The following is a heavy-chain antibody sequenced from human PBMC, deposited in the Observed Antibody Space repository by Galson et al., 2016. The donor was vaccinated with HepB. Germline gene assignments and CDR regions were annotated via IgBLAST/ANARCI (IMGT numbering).Heavy chain of an antibody. J-gene: IGHJ5*02. V-gene: IGHV3-30*18. D-gene: IGHD2-2*01. CDR3: AKDYHSGTSLLSNWFDP. CDR1: GFTFSTYG. CDR2: MSSDGSNK. Sequence: SLRLSCAASGFTFSTYGMHWVRQAPGKGLEWVAAMSSDGSNKFYVDSVKGRFTISRDNSNNTLYLQMNSLRAEDTALYYCAKDYHSGTSLLSNWFDPWGQGTLVTVSS.